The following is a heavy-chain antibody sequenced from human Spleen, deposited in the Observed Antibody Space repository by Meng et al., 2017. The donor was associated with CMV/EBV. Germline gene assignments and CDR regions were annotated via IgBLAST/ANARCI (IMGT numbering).Heavy chain of an antibody. CDR3: AKGGGERVTFDAMDV. D-gene: IGHD2-21*02. Sequence: GGSLRLSCVVSGFTFDDFAMHWVRQIPGEGLEWVSGISGNTGFIGYADSVKGRFTISRDNAKKTLTLQMNILTVEDTALYYCAKGGGERVTFDAMDVWGQGTTVTVSS. CDR1: GFTFDDFA. CDR2: ISGNTGFI. V-gene: IGHV3-9*01. J-gene: IGHJ6*02.